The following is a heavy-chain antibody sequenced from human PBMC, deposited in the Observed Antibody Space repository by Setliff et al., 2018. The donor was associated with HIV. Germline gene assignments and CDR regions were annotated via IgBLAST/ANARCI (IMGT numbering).Heavy chain of an antibody. CDR2: THYNGIT. Sequence: PSETLSLTCTVSGDSISSGGYYWGWIRQHPEKGLEWIGYTHYNGITYYNPSLKSRITISLNRSKNQFSLKLRSVTAADTAVYFCARAPPYSSGWSGGAFDIWGQGTLVTVSS. CDR3: ARAPPYSSGWSGGAFDI. V-gene: IGHV4-31*03. J-gene: IGHJ3*02. CDR1: GDSISSGGYY. D-gene: IGHD6-19*01.